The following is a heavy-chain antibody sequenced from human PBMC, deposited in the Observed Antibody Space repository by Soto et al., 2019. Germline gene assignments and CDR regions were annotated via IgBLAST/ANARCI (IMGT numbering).Heavy chain of an antibody. CDR2: IKQDGSEK. CDR1: GFTFSSYW. CDR3: ARDKDILTGYYVVRSYYYYYMDV. Sequence: GGSLRLSCAASGFTFSSYWMSWVRQAPGKGLEWVANIKQDGSEKYYVDSVKGRFTISRDNAKNSLYLQMNSLRAEDTAVYYSARDKDILTGYYVVRSYYYYYMDVWGKGTTVTVSS. V-gene: IGHV3-7*01. D-gene: IGHD3-9*01. J-gene: IGHJ6*03.